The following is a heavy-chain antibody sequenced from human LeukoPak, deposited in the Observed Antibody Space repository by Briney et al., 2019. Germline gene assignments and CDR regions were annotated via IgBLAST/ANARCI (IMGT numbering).Heavy chain of an antibody. D-gene: IGHD2-2*01. J-gene: IGHJ1*01. CDR1: GFTFSNYN. CDR2: IGSSSSYI. V-gene: IGHV3-21*01. CDR3: ADTGDCSSTSCYFEYFQH. Sequence: PGGSLRLSCAASGFTFSNYNMNWVRQAPGKGLEWVSSIGSSSSYISYADSVKGRFTISRDNAKNSLYLQMNSLRAEDTAVYFCADTGDCSSTSCYFEYFQHWGQGTLVTVSS.